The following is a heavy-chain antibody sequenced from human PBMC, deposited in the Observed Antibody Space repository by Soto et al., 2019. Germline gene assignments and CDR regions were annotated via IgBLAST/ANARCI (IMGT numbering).Heavy chain of an antibody. D-gene: IGHD2-2*01. Sequence: ASVKVSCKASGYTFTSYYMHWVRQAPGQGLEWMGIINPSGGSTSYAQKFQGRVTMTRDTSTSTVYMELSSLRSEDTAVYYCAREGGYCSSTSCYLRFDYYYYGMDVWGKGTTVTV. V-gene: IGHV1-46*01. CDR1: GYTFTSYY. CDR3: AREGGYCSSTSCYLRFDYYYYGMDV. CDR2: INPSGGST. J-gene: IGHJ6*04.